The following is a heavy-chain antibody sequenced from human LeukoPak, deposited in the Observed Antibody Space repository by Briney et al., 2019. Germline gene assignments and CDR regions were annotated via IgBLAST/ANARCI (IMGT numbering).Heavy chain of an antibody. CDR2: ISYDGSNK. Sequence: GGSLRLSCAASGFTFSSYGMHWVRQAPGKGLEWVAVISYDGSNKYYADSVKGRFTISRDNSKNTLYLQMNSLRAEDTAVYYCARDGGNLVRGSFDYWGQGTLVTVSS. J-gene: IGHJ4*02. CDR3: ARDGGNLVRGSFDY. V-gene: IGHV3-30*03. D-gene: IGHD3-10*01. CDR1: GFTFSSYG.